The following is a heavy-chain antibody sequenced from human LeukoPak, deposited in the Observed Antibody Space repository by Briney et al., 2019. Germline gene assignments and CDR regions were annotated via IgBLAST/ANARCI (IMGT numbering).Heavy chain of an antibody. Sequence: PGGSLRLSCAGSGFTFSHYSMNWVRQAPGKGLEWVSHISSSSSTVYYVDSVKGRFTISRDNAKNSLYLQMNGLRDEDSAVYYCARGNDFWSGSYTMGYWGQGTLVSVSS. CDR3: ARGNDFWSGSYTMGY. CDR1: GFTFSHYS. V-gene: IGHV3-48*02. J-gene: IGHJ4*02. D-gene: IGHD3-3*01. CDR2: ISSSSSTV.